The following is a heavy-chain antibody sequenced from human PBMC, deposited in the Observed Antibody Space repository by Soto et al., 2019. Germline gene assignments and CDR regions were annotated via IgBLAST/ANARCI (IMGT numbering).Heavy chain of an antibody. D-gene: IGHD2-15*01. Sequence: EASVKVSCKASGFTFTSSAVQWVRQARGQRLEWIGWIVVGSGNTNYAQKFQERVTITRDMSTSTAYMELSSLRSEDTAVYYCAGEAVAEEYYYGMDVWGQGTTVTVSS. J-gene: IGHJ6*02. CDR2: IVVGSGNT. CDR1: GFTFTSSA. CDR3: AGEAVAEEYYYGMDV. V-gene: IGHV1-58*01.